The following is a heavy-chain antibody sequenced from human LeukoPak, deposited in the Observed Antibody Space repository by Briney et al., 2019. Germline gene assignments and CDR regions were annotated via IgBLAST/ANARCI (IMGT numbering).Heavy chain of an antibody. CDR3: ARERRYLELWEVVPAGTTDY. CDR1: GGSISSSSYY. V-gene: IGHV4-39*07. CDR2: IYYSGST. J-gene: IGHJ4*02. D-gene: IGHD2-2*01. Sequence: SETLSLTCTVSGGSISSSSYYWGWIRQPPGKGLEWIGSIYYSGSTYYNPSLKSRVTISVDTSKNQFSLKLSSVTAADTAVYYCARERRYLELWEVVPAGTTDYWGQGTLVTVSS.